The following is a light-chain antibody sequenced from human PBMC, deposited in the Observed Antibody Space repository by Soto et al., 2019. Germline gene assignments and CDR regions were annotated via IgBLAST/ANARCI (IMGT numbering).Light chain of an antibody. J-gene: IGKJ4*01. V-gene: IGKV3-20*01. CDR3: QYYYESSP. CDR2: GAS. Sequence: EIVMTQSPATLSLSPGERATLPCRASQSVSTNQLAWYQQKPGQAPRLLIYGASSRATGIADRFSGSGSGTDFTLTISRLEPEDFAVYYCQYYYESSPFGRGTKVDIK. CDR1: QSVSTNQ.